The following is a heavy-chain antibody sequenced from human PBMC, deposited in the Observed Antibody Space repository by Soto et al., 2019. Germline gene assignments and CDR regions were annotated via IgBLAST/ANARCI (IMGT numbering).Heavy chain of an antibody. CDR3: ARPHGGSSGWDNWFDP. V-gene: IGHV4-30-2*02. CDR2: IYHSGST. CDR1: GGSISSGGYS. Sequence: SETLSLTCAVSGGSISSGGYSWSWIRQPPGKGLEWIGYIYHSGSTYYNPSLKSRVTISVDTSKTQFSLKLSSVTAADTAVYYCARPHGGSSGWDNWFDPWGQGTLVTVSS. J-gene: IGHJ5*02. D-gene: IGHD6-25*01.